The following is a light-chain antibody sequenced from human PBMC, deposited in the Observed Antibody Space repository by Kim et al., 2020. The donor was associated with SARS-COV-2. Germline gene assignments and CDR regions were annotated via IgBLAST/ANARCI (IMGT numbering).Light chain of an antibody. J-gene: IGLJ1*01. CDR1: DIGSQS. V-gene: IGLV3-21*01. Sequence: APRETASITCGGDDIGSQSVHWYQQKPGQAPVLVIYYDRDRPSGITERISGSKSGNAATLTISRVEAGDEADYYCQVWESTSDEKVFGTGTKVTVL. CDR3: QVWESTSDEKV. CDR2: YDR.